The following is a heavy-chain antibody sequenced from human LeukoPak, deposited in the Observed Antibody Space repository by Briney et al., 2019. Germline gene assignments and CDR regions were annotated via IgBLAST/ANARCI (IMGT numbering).Heavy chain of an antibody. V-gene: IGHV4-39*07. D-gene: IGHD2-15*01. J-gene: IGHJ4*02. CDR2: IYYSGST. Sequence: SETLSLTCTVSGGSISSSRYYWGWIRQPPGKGLEWIGSIYYSGSTYYNPSLKSRVTISVDTSKNQFSLELSSVTAADTAVYYCARELRGDCSGGSCYSEGLSCWGQGTLVTVSS. CDR3: ARELRGDCSGGSCYSEGLSC. CDR1: GGSISSSRYY.